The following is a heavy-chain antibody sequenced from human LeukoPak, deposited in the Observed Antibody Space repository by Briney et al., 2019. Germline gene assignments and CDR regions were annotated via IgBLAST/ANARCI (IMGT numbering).Heavy chain of an antibody. CDR1: GFNFSNYG. D-gene: IGHD1-1*01. V-gene: IGHV3-33*06. CDR3: AKTGDKALDY. J-gene: IGHJ4*02. CDR2: IWYDGSNK. Sequence: PGGSLRLSCAASGFNFSNYGMHWVRQAPGKGLEWVAVIWYDGSNKYYADSVKGRFTISRDNSKNTLYLQMNSLRAEDTAVYYCAKTGDKALDYWGQGTLVTVSS.